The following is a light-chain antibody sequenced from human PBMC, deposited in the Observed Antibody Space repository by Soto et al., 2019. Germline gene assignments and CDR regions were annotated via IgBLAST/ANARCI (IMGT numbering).Light chain of an antibody. CDR2: DAF. V-gene: IGKV3-11*01. CDR3: QQRTNWPPYT. Sequence: EIALTQSPATLSLSPGERATLSCRASQDISKYLAWYQQKPGQAPRLLIYDAFNRATGIPARFSGSGSGTDFTLTISSLEPEDFAVYYCQQRTNWPPYTFGQGTKLEIK. J-gene: IGKJ2*01. CDR1: QDISKY.